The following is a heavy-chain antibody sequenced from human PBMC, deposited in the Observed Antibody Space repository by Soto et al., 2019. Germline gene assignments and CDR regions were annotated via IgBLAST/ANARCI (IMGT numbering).Heavy chain of an antibody. J-gene: IGHJ4*02. V-gene: IGHV4-39*01. CDR3: ARPLDSGWIPFEY. CDR1: GGSISRSSYY. Sequence: SETLSLTCTVSGGSISRSSYYWGWIRQPPGKGLEWIGSIYYSGSTYYNPSLKSRVTISVDTSKNQFSLNLSSVTAADTAVYYCARPLDSGWIPFEYWGQGTLVTVS. D-gene: IGHD6-19*01. CDR2: IYYSGST.